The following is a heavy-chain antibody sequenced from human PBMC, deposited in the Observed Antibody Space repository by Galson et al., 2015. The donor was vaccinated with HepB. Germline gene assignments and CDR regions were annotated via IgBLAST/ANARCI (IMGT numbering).Heavy chain of an antibody. D-gene: IGHD6-13*01. CDR2: TYYRSKWYH. CDR3: ARGTQEYSSSWWGDYYYYYGMDV. CDR1: GDSVSSNSAA. J-gene: IGHJ6*02. V-gene: IGHV6-1*01. Sequence: CAISGDSVSSNSAAWNWIRQSPSRGLEWLGRTYYRSKWYHDYAVSVKNRITINPDTSKNQFSLQLNSVTPEDTAVYYCARGTQEYSSSWWGDYYYYYGMDVWGQGTTVTVSS.